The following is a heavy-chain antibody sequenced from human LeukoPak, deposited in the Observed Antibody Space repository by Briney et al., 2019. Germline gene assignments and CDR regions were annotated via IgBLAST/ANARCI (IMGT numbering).Heavy chain of an antibody. CDR2: INDGGTIT. D-gene: IGHD3-22*01. CDR1: GFTFSDYG. CDR3: AKGGAPYYYDSSGY. J-gene: IGHJ4*02. V-gene: IGHV3-23*01. Sequence: GGSLRLSCAASGFTFSDYGMSWVRQAPGKGLEWVSTINDGGTITYYADSVKGRFTISRDNSKNTLYLQMNSLRAEDTAVYYCAKGGAPYYYDSSGYWGQGTLVTVSS.